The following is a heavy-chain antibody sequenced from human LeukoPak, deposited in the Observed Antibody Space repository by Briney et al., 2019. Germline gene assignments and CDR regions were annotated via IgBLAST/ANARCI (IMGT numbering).Heavy chain of an antibody. CDR2: ISSSSSTI. Sequence: GGSLRLSCAASGFTFSSYSMNWVRQAPGKGLEWVSFISSSSSTIYYADSVKGRFTISRDNAKNSLYLQVNSLRAEDTAVYYCARDRGGSYSAIDYWGQGTLVTVSS. CDR1: GFTFSSYS. D-gene: IGHD1-26*01. J-gene: IGHJ4*02. CDR3: ARDRGGSYSAIDY. V-gene: IGHV3-48*04.